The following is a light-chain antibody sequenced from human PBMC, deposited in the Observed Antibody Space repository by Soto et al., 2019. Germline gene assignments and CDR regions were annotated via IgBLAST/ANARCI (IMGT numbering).Light chain of an antibody. J-gene: IGKJ4*01. V-gene: IGKV3-11*01. CDR1: QSVRTY. CDR3: QQCRNWPLT. CDR2: DAS. Sequence: EIVMTQSPATLSLSPGERATLSCRASQSVRTYLAWYQQKPGQAPRLLLFDASQRATGIPARFSGSGSGTDFTLTISNLEPEDFAVYFCQQCRNWPLTFGGGTKVEIK.